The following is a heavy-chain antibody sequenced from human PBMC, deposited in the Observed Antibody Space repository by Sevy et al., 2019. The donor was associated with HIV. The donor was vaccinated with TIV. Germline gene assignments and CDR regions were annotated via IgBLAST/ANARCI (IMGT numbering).Heavy chain of an antibody. CDR3: ARAVLEISTWRSDY. V-gene: IGHV3-21*01. D-gene: IGHD1-1*01. CDR1: GFTFSSYR. CDR2: ISSTSAYI. Sequence: GGSLRPSCAASGFTFSSYRMTWVRQAPGKGLEWVSCISSTSAYINYADSVKGRFTISRDNAKNLLYLQMDSLRAEDTAISYCARAVLEISTWRSDYWGQGTLVTVSS. J-gene: IGHJ4*02.